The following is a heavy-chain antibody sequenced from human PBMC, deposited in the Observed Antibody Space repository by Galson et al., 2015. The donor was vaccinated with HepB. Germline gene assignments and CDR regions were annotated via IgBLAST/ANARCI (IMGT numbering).Heavy chain of an antibody. CDR2: ISSSSSTI. Sequence: SLRLSCAASGFTFSSYSMNWVRQAPGKGLEWVSYISSSSSTIYYADSVKGRFTISRDNAKNSLYLQMNSLRDEDTAVYYCARVTYYYGSGSYPYYYYGMDVWGQGTTVTVSS. V-gene: IGHV3-48*02. CDR1: GFTFSSYS. CDR3: ARVTYYYGSGSYPYYYYGMDV. J-gene: IGHJ6*02. D-gene: IGHD3-10*01.